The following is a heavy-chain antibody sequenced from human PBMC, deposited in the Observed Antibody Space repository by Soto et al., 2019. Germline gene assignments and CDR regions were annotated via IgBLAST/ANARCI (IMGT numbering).Heavy chain of an antibody. CDR2: IDPSDSYT. V-gene: IGHV5-10-1*01. Sequence: LKISCKGSGYSFTSYWISWVRQMPGKGLEWMGRIDPSDSYTNYSPSFQGHVTISADKSISTAYLQWSSLKASDTAMYYCARRSPRITMVRGVTDFDYWGQGTLVTVSS. J-gene: IGHJ4*02. D-gene: IGHD3-10*01. CDR3: ARRSPRITMVRGVTDFDY. CDR1: GYSFTSYW.